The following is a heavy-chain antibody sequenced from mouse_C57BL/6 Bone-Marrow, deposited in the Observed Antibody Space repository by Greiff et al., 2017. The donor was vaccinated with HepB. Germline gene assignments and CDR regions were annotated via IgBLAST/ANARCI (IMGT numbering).Heavy chain of an antibody. J-gene: IGHJ3*01. CDR1: GYAFSSSW. CDR2: IYPGDGDT. V-gene: IGHV1-82*01. CDR3: AKDGYYVAY. D-gene: IGHD2-3*01. Sequence: VQLQESGPELVKPGASVKISCKASGYAFSSSWMNWVKQRPGKGLEWIGRIYPGDGDTNYNGKFKGKATLTADKSSSTAYMQLSSLTSEDSAVYFCAKDGYYVAYWGQVTLVTVSA.